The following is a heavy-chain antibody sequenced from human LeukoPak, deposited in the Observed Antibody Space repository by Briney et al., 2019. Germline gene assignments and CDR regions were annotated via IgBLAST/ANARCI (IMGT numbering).Heavy chain of an antibody. V-gene: IGHV1-18*01. J-gene: IGHJ4*02. CDR1: GYTFTSYG. D-gene: IGHD5-12*01. CDR2: ISAYSTYNGNT. CDR3: TRDLGQWLLQGIFFGY. Sequence: ASVKVSCKASGYTFTSYGISWVRQAPGQGPEWMGWISAYSTYNGNTNYAQKFQGRVTMTTDTSTSTAYMELRSLRSDDTAVYYCTRDLGQWLLQGIFFGYWGQGTLVTVSS.